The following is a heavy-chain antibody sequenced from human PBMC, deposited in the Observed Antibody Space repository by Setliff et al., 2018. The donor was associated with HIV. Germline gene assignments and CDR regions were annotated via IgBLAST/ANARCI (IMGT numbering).Heavy chain of an antibody. CDR2: VDPRSGGT. CDR1: EYTFTDYF. Sequence: ASVKVSCKGSEYTFTDYFIHWVRQAPGQGLEWMGWVDPRSGGTNYAPKFQGRVTMTRDPSISTAFLDLNRLISDDTALYYCVRDPPRAHAFDIWGQGTMVTVSS. V-gene: IGHV1-2*02. CDR3: VRDPPRAHAFDI. J-gene: IGHJ3*02.